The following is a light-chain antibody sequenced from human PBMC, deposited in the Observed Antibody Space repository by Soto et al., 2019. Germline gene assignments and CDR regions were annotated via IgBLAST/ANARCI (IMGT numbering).Light chain of an antibody. Sequence: EIVLTQSPGTLSLSPGERATLSCRASQSVSSNNLAWYQQRPGQAPRVVIYGASTRATGIPERFSGSGSGTDFTLTISRLAPEDFAVYYCQQYGRSPFTFGPATKVDIK. J-gene: IGKJ3*01. CDR1: QSVSSNN. V-gene: IGKV3-20*01. CDR2: GAS. CDR3: QQYGRSPFT.